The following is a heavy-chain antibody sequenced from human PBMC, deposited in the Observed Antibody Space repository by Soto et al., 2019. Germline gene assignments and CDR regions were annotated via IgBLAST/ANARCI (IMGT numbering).Heavy chain of an antibody. CDR2: ISSSSSYI. CDR1: GFTFSSYS. CDR3: ARASSSRNGMEV. D-gene: IGHD6-6*01. J-gene: IGHJ6*02. Sequence: PGGSLRLSCAASGFTFSSYSMNWVRQAPGKGLEWVSSISSSSSYIYYADSVKGRFTISRDNAKNSLYLQMNSLRAEDTAVYYCARASSSRNGMEVWRQGTTVTVSS. V-gene: IGHV3-21*01.